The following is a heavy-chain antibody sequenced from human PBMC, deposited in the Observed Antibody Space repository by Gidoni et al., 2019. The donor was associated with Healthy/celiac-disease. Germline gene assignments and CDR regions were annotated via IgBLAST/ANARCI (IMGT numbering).Heavy chain of an antibody. D-gene: IGHD7-27*01. V-gene: IGHV3-48*02. CDR3: AFHWGPLFTEYFDV. CDR1: GFTFSNYG. J-gene: IGHJ2*01. Sequence: EVQMVEAGGGLVQPGGSLRLSCTASGFTFSNYGFNWVRQAPGKGLEWVSYISSESGTRYYADSVKGRFTISRDNDKKSLDLQMSSLRDEDTAVYYCAFHWGPLFTEYFDVWGRGTLVTVSS. CDR2: ISSESGTR.